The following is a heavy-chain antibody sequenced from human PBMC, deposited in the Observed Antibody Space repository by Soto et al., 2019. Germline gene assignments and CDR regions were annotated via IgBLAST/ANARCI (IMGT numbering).Heavy chain of an antibody. CDR2: ISSSSSYT. V-gene: IGHV3-11*06. CDR3: ARDLFGGSPSLDY. J-gene: IGHJ4*02. Sequence: PGGSLRLSCAASGFTFSDYYMSWIRQAPGKGLEWVSYISSSSSYTNYADSVKGRFTISRDDAKNSLYLQMNSLRAEDTAVYYCARDLFGGSPSLDYWGQGTLVTVSS. CDR1: GFTFSDYY. D-gene: IGHD1-26*01.